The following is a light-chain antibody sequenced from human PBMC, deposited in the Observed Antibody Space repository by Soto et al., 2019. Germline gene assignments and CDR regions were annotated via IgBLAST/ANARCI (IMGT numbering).Light chain of an antibody. V-gene: IGKV3-15*01. Sequence: EIVMTQSPATLSVSPGERATLSCRASQSVNNHLAWYQQKKPGQAPRLLICGASTRATGIPARFSGSGSGTEFTLNISSLQSEDFAVYYCQQYNNWPGTFGQGTKLEIK. J-gene: IGKJ2*01. CDR3: QQYNNWPGT. CDR2: GAS. CDR1: QSVNNH.